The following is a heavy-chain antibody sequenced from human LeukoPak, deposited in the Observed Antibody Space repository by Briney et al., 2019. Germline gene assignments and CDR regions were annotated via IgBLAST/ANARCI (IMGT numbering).Heavy chain of an antibody. CDR1: GYTLTELS. V-gene: IGHV1-24*01. CDR3: ATVVVTAPGEDYFDY. CDR2: FDPEDGET. D-gene: IGHD2-21*02. Sequence: ASVKVCCKVSGYTLTELSMHWVRQAPGKGLEWMGGFDPEDGETIYAQKFQGRVTMTEDTSTDTAYMELSSLRSEDTAVYYCATVVVTAPGEDYFDYWGQGTLVTVSS. J-gene: IGHJ4*02.